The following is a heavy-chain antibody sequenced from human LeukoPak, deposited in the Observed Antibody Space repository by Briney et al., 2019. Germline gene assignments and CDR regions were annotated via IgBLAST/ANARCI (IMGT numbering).Heavy chain of an antibody. J-gene: IGHJ4*02. V-gene: IGHV3-7*01. CDR3: AGLMTVADIDY. CDR1: GLNLGRFW. CDR2: IRQDGTEK. Sequence: GGSLRLSCVASGLNLGRFWMSWVRQAPGKRPEWVSTIRQDGTEKFYVDSVKGRFSISRDYARNSMYLQMNSLRADDTAVYYCAGLMTVADIDYWGQGTLVTVSS. D-gene: IGHD6-19*01.